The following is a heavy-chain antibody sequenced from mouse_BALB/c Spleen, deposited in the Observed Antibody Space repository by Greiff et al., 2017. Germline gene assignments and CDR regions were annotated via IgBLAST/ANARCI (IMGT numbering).Heavy chain of an antibody. V-gene: IGHV5-6-5*01. CDR3: ARGYGSSHWYFDV. J-gene: IGHJ1*01. D-gene: IGHD1-1*01. Sequence: EVQGVESGGGLVKPGGSLKLSCAASGFTFSSYAMSWVRQTPEKRLEWVASISSGGSTYYPDSVKGRFTISRDNARNILYLQMSSLRSEDTAMYYCARGYGSSHWYFDVWGAGTTVTVSS. CDR2: ISSGGST. CDR1: GFTFSSYA.